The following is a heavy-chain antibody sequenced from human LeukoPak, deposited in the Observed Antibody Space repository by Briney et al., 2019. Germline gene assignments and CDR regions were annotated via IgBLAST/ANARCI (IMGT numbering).Heavy chain of an antibody. CDR1: GGSISSSNW. CDR2: IYHSGST. V-gene: IGHV4-4*02. J-gene: IGHJ4*02. Sequence: PSETLSLTCAVSGGSISSSNWWSWVRPPPGKGLEWIGEIYHSGSTNYNPSLKSRVTISVDKSKNQFSLKLSSVTAADTAVYYCARDYYGSGSYLHYWGQGTLVTVSS. CDR3: ARDYYGSGSYLHY. D-gene: IGHD3-10*01.